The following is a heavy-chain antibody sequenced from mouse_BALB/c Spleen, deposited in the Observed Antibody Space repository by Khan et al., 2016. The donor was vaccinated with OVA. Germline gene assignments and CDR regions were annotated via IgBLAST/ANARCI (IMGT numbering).Heavy chain of an antibody. Sequence: VQLQESGAELMKPGASVKISCKATGYTFSSYWIEWVKQRSGHGLEWIGEILPGSGSNNYNEKFKGKATFTADTSSNTAYMQLSSLTSEDSAVYYCARGNYYGSSSWFGYWGQGTLVTVS. CDR3: ARGNYYGSSSWFGY. CDR2: ILPGSGSN. J-gene: IGHJ3*01. V-gene: IGHV1-9*01. CDR1: GYTFSSYW. D-gene: IGHD1-1*01.